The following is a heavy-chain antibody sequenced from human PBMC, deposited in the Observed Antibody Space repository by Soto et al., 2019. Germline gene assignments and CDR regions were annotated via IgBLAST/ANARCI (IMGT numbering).Heavy chain of an antibody. V-gene: IGHV3-23*01. J-gene: IGHJ1*01. D-gene: IGHD2-2*01. CDR3: AKDPAGSRGGTYAEYFQH. CDR2: ISGSGGST. Sequence: GGSLRLSCAASGFTFSSYAMSWVRQAPGKGLEWVSAISGSGGSTYYADSVKGRFTISRDNSKNTLYLQMNSLRAEDTAVYYCAKDPAGSRGGTYAEYFQHWGQGTLVTVSS. CDR1: GFTFSSYA.